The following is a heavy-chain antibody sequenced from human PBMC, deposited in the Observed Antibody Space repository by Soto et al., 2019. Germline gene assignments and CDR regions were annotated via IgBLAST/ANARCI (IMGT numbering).Heavy chain of an antibody. J-gene: IGHJ3*02. CDR1: GFTFSSYA. V-gene: IGHV3-23*01. Sequence: PGGSLRLSCAASGFTFSSYAMSWVRQAPGKGLEWVSAISGSGGSTYYADSVKGRFTISRDNSKNTLYLQMNSLRAEDTAVYYCAKELSMVRGVIIYDAFDIWGQGTMVTVSS. D-gene: IGHD3-10*01. CDR2: ISGSGGST. CDR3: AKELSMVRGVIIYDAFDI.